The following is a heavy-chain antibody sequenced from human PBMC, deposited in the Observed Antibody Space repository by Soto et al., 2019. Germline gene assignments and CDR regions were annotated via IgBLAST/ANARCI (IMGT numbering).Heavy chain of an antibody. CDR1: GGSFSGYY. D-gene: IGHD3-10*01. V-gene: IGHV4-34*01. Sequence: SETLSLTCAVHGGSFSGYYWSWIRQPPGKGLEWIGEINHSGSTNYNPSLKSRVTISVDTSKNQFSLKLSSVTAADTAVYYCARAPVYGSGRTIDYWGQGTLVTVSS. J-gene: IGHJ4*02. CDR2: INHSGST. CDR3: ARAPVYGSGRTIDY.